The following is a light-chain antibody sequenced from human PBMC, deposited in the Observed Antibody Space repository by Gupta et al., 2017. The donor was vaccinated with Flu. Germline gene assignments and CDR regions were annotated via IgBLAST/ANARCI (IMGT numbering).Light chain of an antibody. CDR1: SSNIGAGYD. CDR2: GNS. V-gene: IGLV1-40*01. Sequence: QSVLTQPPSVSGATGQRVTISCNGSSSNIGAGYDVHGYQQLPGTAPKLLIYGNSNRPSGVPDRFSGSKSGTSASLAITGLQAEDEADYYCQSYDSSLSGHYVFGTGTKVTVL. CDR3: QSYDSSLSGHYV. J-gene: IGLJ1*01.